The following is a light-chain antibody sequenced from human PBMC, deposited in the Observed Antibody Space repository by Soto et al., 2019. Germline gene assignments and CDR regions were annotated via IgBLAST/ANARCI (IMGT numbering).Light chain of an antibody. CDR2: GAS. Sequence: MVPTQYPASLLLPPGKNTTLSCRASQSVTTSLAWYQQRPGQAPMLLIYGASNWATGTPARFSGSGSGTDFTLTISRLEPEVFAVYYSNQICTLSLTCALATRVEIK. CDR3: NQICTLSLT. V-gene: IGKV3-11*01. J-gene: IGKJ5*01. CDR1: QSVTTS.